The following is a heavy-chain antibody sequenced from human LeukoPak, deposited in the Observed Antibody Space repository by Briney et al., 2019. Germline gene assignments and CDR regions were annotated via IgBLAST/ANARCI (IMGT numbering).Heavy chain of an antibody. V-gene: IGHV1-18*01. CDR2: ISAYNGNT. D-gene: IGHD2-21*01. CDR1: GYTFTSYG. CDR3: AREGLFPENAFDI. Sequence: ASVKVSCKASGYTFTSYGISWVRQAPGQGLEWMGWISAYNGNTNYAQKLQGRVTMTRNTSISTAYMELSSLRSEDTAVYYCAREGLFPENAFDIWGQGTMVTASS. J-gene: IGHJ3*02.